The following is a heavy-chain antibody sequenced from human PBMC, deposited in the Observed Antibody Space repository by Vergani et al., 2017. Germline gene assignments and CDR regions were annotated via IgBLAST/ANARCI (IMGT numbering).Heavy chain of an antibody. CDR1: GFTFSSYG. D-gene: IGHD6-13*01. J-gene: IGHJ4*02. CDR2: IWYDGSNK. CDR3: AREGIAAVGTTLLFDY. V-gene: IGHV3-33*01. Sequence: QVQLVESGGGVVQPGRSLRLSCAASGFTFSSYGMHWVRQAPGKELEWVAVIWYDGSNKYYADSVKGRFTISRDNSKNTLYVQMNSLRAEDTAVYYCAREGIAAVGTTLLFDYWGQGTLVTVSS.